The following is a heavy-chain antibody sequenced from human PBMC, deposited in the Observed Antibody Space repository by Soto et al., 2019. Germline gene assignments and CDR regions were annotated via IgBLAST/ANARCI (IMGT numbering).Heavy chain of an antibody. CDR2: ISAYNGNT. CDR1: GYTFTSYG. CDR3: ARYWLYSSGWYSGYYYGMDV. Sequence: ASVKVSCKASGYTFTSYGISWVRQAPGQGLEWMGWISAYNGNTNYAQKHQGRVTMTTDTSTSTAYMELRSLRSDDTAVYYCARYWLYSSGWYSGYYYGMDVWGQGTTVTVS. V-gene: IGHV1-18*01. J-gene: IGHJ6*02. D-gene: IGHD6-19*01.